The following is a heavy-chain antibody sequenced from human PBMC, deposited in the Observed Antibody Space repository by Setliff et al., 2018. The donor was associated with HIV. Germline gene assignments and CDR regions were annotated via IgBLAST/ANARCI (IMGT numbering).Heavy chain of an antibody. CDR1: GDSISRRIYY. CDR2: FYYSGSS. J-gene: IGHJ4*02. D-gene: IGHD2-2*01. V-gene: IGHV4-39*01. Sequence: PSETLSLTYTVSGDSISRRIYYWGWIRQPPGKGLEWIGNFYYSGSSHYNPSLKSRVTISVDTSKNQFSLKLISVSAADTAVYYCAKLLPAADMAREIDSWGQGTLVTVSS. CDR3: AKLLPAADMAREIDS.